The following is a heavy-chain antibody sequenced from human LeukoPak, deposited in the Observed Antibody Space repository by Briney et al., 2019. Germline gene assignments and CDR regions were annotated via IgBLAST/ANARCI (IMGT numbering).Heavy chain of an antibody. J-gene: IGHJ4*02. CDR2: ITWDGATT. D-gene: IGHD3-10*01. Sequence: RSGGSLRLSCAASGFTFDDYAMHWVRQAPGKGLEWVSLITWDGATTYYAHSVKGRFTISRDNTKNSLYLQMNSLRAADTAVYFCARRGVDNYGSGSYYNWFDYWGQGTLVTVSS. V-gene: IGHV3-43D*03. CDR3: ARRGVDNYGSGSYYNWFDY. CDR1: GFTFDDYA.